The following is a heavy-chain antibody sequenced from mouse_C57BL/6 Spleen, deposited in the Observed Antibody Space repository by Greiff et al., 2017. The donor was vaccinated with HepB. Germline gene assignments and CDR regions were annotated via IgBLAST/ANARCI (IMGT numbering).Heavy chain of an antibody. CDR3: ARDRNYGSYSYYFDY. CDR1: GFTFSSYA. Sequence: EVKLVESGGGLVKPGGSLKLSCAASGFTFSSYAMSWVRQTPEKRLEWVATISDGGSYTYYPDNVKGRFTISRDNAKNNLYLQMSHLKSEDTAMYYCARDRNYGSYSYYFDYWGQGTTLTVSS. D-gene: IGHD1-1*01. V-gene: IGHV5-4*01. CDR2: ISDGGSYT. J-gene: IGHJ2*01.